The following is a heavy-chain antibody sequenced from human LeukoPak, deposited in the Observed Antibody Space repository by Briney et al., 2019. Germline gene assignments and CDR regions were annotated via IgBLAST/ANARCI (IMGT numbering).Heavy chain of an antibody. Sequence: SQTLSLTCTVSVYSISSGYYWGWIRQPPGKGLEWIGSIHHSGITYYNPSLKSRVTISVDTSKNQFSLRVDSVTAADTAVYYCARDLYDDNRCFDFWGQGILVTVSS. CDR2: IHHSGIT. J-gene: IGHJ4*02. D-gene: IGHD1-14*01. V-gene: IGHV4-38-2*02. CDR3: ARDLYDDNRCFDF. CDR1: VYSISSGYY.